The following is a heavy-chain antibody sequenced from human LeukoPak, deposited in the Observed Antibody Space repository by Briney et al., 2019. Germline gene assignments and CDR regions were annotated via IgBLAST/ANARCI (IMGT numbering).Heavy chain of an antibody. CDR3: AKDRAAAGAFDY. D-gene: IGHD6-13*01. CDR1: GFTFSSYS. V-gene: IGHV3-21*04. CDR2: ISSSSSYI. J-gene: IGHJ4*02. Sequence: GGSPRLSCAAPGFTFSSYSMNWVRQAPGKGLEWVSSISSSSSYIYYADSVKGRFTISRDNSKNTLYLQMNSLRAEDTAVYYCAKDRAAAGAFDYWGQGTLVTVSS.